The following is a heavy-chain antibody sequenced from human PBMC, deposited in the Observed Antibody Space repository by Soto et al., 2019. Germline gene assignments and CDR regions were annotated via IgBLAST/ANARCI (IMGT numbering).Heavy chain of an antibody. J-gene: IGHJ6*02. Sequence: EVPLVVSGGGLVKPGGSLRLSCAASGFTFSTYSMNWVRQAPGKGLEWVSSISSSSSYIYYADSVKGRFTISRDNAKNSLYLQMNSLRAEDTAVYYCARYDSSGYYWPYYYYGMDVWGQGTTVTVSS. V-gene: IGHV3-21*01. CDR3: ARYDSSGYYWPYYYYGMDV. CDR2: ISSSSSYI. CDR1: GFTFSTYS. D-gene: IGHD3-22*01.